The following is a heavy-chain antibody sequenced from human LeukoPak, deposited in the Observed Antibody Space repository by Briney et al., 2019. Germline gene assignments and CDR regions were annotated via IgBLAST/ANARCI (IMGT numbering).Heavy chain of an antibody. CDR2: IIPIFGTA. CDR1: GGTFSSYA. D-gene: IGHD3-10*01. Sequence: ASVKVSCKASGGTFSSYAISWVRQAPGQGLEWMGGIIPIFGTANYAQKFQGRVTITADESTSTAYMELSSLRSEDTAVYYCARDRGTMVRGTLDYWGQGTLVTVSS. V-gene: IGHV1-69*13. J-gene: IGHJ4*02. CDR3: ARDRGTMVRGTLDY.